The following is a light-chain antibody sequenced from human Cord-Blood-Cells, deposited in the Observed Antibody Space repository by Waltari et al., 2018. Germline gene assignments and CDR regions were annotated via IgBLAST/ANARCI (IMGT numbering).Light chain of an antibody. Sequence: QSALTQPGSVSGSPGQSITISCTGTSSDVGGYNYVSWYQQHPGKAPKPMIYDVSNRPSGVSNRYSGSKSGNTASLTISGRQAEDEADYYCSSYTSSSIWVFGGGTKLTVL. J-gene: IGLJ3*02. V-gene: IGLV2-14*01. CDR2: DVS. CDR3: SSYTSSSIWV. CDR1: SSDVGGYNY.